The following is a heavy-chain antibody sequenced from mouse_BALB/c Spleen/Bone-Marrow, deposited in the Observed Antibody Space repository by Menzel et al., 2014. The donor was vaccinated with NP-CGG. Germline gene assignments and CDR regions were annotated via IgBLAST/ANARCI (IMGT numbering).Heavy chain of an antibody. V-gene: IGHV10-1*02. CDR3: VRRDSSGYWFAY. J-gene: IGHJ3*01. CDR1: GFTFNTYA. D-gene: IGHD3-2*01. Sequence: EVKVIESGGGLVQPKGSLKLSCAASGFTFNTYAMNWVRQAPGKGLEWVARIRSKSNNYATYYADSVKDRFTISRDDSQSMLYLQMNNLKTEDTAMYYCVRRDSSGYWFAYWGQGTLVTVSP. CDR2: IRSKSNNYAT.